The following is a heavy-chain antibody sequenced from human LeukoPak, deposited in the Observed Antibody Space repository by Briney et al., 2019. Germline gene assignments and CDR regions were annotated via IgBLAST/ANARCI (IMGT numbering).Heavy chain of an antibody. CDR2: ISYDGSNK. V-gene: IGHV3-30*04. CDR3: ARVTQTLLWFGEFSD. CDR1: GFTFSSHA. D-gene: IGHD3-10*01. J-gene: IGHJ4*02. Sequence: GRSLRLSCAASGFTFSSHAIHWVRQPPGKGLEWVEVISYDGSNKNYADSVKGRFTISRDNSKDTLYLQMSSLRTEDTALYYCARVTQTLLWFGEFSDWGRGTLVTVSS.